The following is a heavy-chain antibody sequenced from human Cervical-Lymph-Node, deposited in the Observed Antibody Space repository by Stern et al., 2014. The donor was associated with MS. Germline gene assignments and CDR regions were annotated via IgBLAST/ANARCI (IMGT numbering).Heavy chain of an antibody. CDR1: GYTFSNYA. V-gene: IGHV1-3*01. D-gene: IGHD5-24*01. CDR3: ARRNRNAYNYGFDI. CDR2: FSAATGNT. J-gene: IGHJ3*02. Sequence: QVQLVQSGAEVKWPGASVKVSCKASGYTFSNYAVHWVRQAPGQRLEWIGYFSAATGNTKSSQTFQGRVTITGDTSANTAYMELSSLRSEDTAVHYCARRNRNAYNYGFDIWGQGTMVTVSS.